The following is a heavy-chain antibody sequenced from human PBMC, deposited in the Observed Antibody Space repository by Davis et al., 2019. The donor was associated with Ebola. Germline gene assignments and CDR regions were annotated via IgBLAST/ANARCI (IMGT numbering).Heavy chain of an antibody. V-gene: IGHV1-69*13. D-gene: IGHD3-22*01. CDR1: GGTFSGYP. CDR2: IIPIFDTA. Sequence: SVKVSCKASGGTFSGYPISWVRQAPGQGLEWMGGIIPIFDTASYAHNFQDRVTITADESRITAYLELSSLRSEDTAVYYCAKDRYYDNSPLYFESETWGQGTLVTVSS. J-gene: IGHJ4*02. CDR3: AKDRYYDNSPLYFESET.